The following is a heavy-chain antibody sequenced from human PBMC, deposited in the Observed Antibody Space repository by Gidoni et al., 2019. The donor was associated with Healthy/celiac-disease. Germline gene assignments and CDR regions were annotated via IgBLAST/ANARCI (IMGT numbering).Heavy chain of an antibody. CDR1: GFTFSSYA. CDR2: ISGSGGST. V-gene: IGHV3-23*01. Sequence: EAQLLESGGGLVQPGGSLRLSCAASGFTFSSYAMSWVRQAPGKGLEWVSAISGSGGSTYYADSVKGRFTISRDNSKNTLYLQMNSLRADDTAVYYCAKEGLWYSSGWSVSSDYWGQGTLVTVSS. D-gene: IGHD6-19*01. CDR3: AKEGLWYSSGWSVSSDY. J-gene: IGHJ4*02.